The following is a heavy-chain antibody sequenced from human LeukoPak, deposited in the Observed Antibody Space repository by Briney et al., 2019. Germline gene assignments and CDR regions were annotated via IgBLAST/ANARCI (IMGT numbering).Heavy chain of an antibody. CDR3: ATRRGKRGYSGYDSVCFDY. D-gene: IGHD5-12*01. CDR2: IIPIFGTA. CDR1: GGTFTIYA. V-gene: IGHV1-69*01. Sequence: SVKVSCTASGGTFTIYAISWVRHGPGQGLGWVGGIIPIFGTANYAQKFQGRGTITADESTSTAYMELSSLRAEDTAMYYCATRRGKRGYSGYDSVCFDYWGQGTLVTVSS. J-gene: IGHJ4*02.